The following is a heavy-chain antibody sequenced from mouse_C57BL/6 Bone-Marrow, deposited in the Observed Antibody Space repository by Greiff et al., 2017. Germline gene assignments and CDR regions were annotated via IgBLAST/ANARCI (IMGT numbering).Heavy chain of an antibody. CDR3: ARGNSDGARFAY. D-gene: IGHD2-3*01. CDR1: GYTFTSYW. CDR2: IDPSDSET. V-gene: IGHV1-52*01. Sequence: VKLQQPGAELVRPGSSVKLSCKASGYTFTSYWMHWVKQRPRQGLEWIGNIDPSDSETNYNQKFKDKATVTVDKSSSTAYMQLSSRTSEDYAVYCYARGNSDGARFAYWGQGTPLTVSA. J-gene: IGHJ3*01.